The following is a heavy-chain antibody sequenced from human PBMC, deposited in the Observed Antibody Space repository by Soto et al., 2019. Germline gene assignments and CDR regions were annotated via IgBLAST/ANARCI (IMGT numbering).Heavy chain of an antibody. CDR2: INHSGST. J-gene: IGHJ6*02. D-gene: IGHD3-3*01. Sequence: SETLSLTCAVYGGSFSGYYWSWIRQPPGKGLEWIGEINHSGSTNYNPSLKSRVTISVDTSKNQFSLKLSSVTAADTAVYYCARGRVVTLYYYYYYGMDVWGQGTTVTVSS. CDR3: ARGRVVTLYYYYYYGMDV. V-gene: IGHV4-34*01. CDR1: GGSFSGYY.